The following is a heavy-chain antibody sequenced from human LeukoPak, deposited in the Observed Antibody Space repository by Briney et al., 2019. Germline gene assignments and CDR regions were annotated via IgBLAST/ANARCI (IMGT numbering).Heavy chain of an antibody. CDR2: IKQDGSEK. CDR1: GFTFSTSN. J-gene: IGHJ3*02. V-gene: IGHV3-7*01. Sequence: GGSLKLSYAAAGFTFSTSNMNWVRQAPGKGLEWVANIKQDGSEKYYVDSVKGRFTISRDNAKNSLYLQMNSLRAEDTAVYYCARGLRYSVAFDIWGQGTMVTVSS. CDR3: ARGLRYSVAFDI. D-gene: IGHD3-9*01.